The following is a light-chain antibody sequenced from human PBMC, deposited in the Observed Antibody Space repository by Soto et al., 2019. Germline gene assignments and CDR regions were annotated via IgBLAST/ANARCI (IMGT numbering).Light chain of an antibody. CDR1: QSISNY. CDR2: AAS. Sequence: DIQMTQSPSSLSASVGDRVTIACRASQSISNYLNWYQLKPGKAPKLLIYAASTLQSGVPSRFSGSGSGTDFTLSINSLQPEDFATYYCQQSYSTPLTFGGGTKVEIK. CDR3: QQSYSTPLT. J-gene: IGKJ4*01. V-gene: IGKV1-39*01.